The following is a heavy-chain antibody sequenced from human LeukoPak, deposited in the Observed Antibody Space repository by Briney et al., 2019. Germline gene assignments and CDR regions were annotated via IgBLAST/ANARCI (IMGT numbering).Heavy chain of an antibody. CDR1: GFTFSSYG. D-gene: IGHD3-22*01. V-gene: IGHV3-30*02. Sequence: PGGSLRLSCAASGFTFSSYGMSWVRQAPGKGLEWVAFTRYDGHSQYFADSVKGRFIISRDNFKDTLYLQMHSLRPEDTAVYYCGKDHYYDSSGYNFDYWGQGTLVTVSS. J-gene: IGHJ4*02. CDR2: TRYDGHSQ. CDR3: GKDHYYDSSGYNFDY.